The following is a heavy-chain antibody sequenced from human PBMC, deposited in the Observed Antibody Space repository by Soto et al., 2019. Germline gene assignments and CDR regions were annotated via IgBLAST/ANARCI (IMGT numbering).Heavy chain of an antibody. CDR2: ISAYNGST. V-gene: IGHV1-18*01. J-gene: IGHJ4*02. CDR1: GYTFTSYG. CDR3: ARDSPYSSSKRIDY. Sequence: ASVKVSCKTSGYTFTSYGISWVRQAPGQGLEWMGWISAYNGSTNYAQKLQGRFTMTTDTSTSTAYMELRSLRSDDTAVYYCARDSPYSSSKRIDYWGQGTQVTVSS. D-gene: IGHD6-6*01.